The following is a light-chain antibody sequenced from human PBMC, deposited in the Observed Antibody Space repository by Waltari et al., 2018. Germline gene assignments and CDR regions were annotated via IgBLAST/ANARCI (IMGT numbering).Light chain of an antibody. CDR1: SSNIGSNY. Sequence: QSVLTQPPSASGTPGQRVTISCSGSSSNIGSNYVYWYQQLPGTAHKLPNYRNKERPSGVPDLFSGSKSGTSASLAISGLRSEDEADYYCAAWDDSLSGHWVFGGGTKLTVL. CDR2: RNK. CDR3: AAWDDSLSGHWV. J-gene: IGLJ3*02. V-gene: IGLV1-47*01.